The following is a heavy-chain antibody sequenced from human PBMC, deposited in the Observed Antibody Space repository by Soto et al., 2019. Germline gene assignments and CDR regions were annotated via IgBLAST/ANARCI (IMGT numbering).Heavy chain of an antibody. D-gene: IGHD1-1*01. Sequence: EVQLVESGGDLIQPGGSLRLSYAASGFTVSSNHISWVRQAPGKGMEWVSVIYIGGNTYYAHSVKGRFTISRHNSKNTVFLQMNSLRTDVTAVYYCERDSGKWNHGTCWGQGTVVTVSS. J-gene: IGHJ4*02. CDR1: GFTVSSNH. CDR2: IYIGGNT. CDR3: ERDSGKWNHGTC. V-gene: IGHV3-53*04.